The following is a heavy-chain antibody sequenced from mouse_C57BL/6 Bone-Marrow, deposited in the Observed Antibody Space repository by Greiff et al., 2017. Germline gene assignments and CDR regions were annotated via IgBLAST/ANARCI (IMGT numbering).Heavy chain of an antibody. D-gene: IGHD2-10*01. Sequence: EVMLVESGEGLVKPGGSLKLSCAASGFTFSSYAMSWVRQTPEKRLEWVAYISSGGDYIYYADTVKGRFTISRDNARNTLYLQMSSLKSEDTAMXYCTTYPNYFDYWGQGTTLTVSS. CDR3: TTYPNYFDY. CDR2: ISSGGDYI. V-gene: IGHV5-9-1*02. CDR1: GFTFSSYA. J-gene: IGHJ2*01.